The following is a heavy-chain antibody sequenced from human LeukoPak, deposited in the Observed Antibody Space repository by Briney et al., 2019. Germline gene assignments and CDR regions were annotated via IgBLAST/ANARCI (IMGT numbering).Heavy chain of an antibody. J-gene: IGHJ4*02. CDR3: ARESHSSSSDDS. CDR2: ISSSGNTM. D-gene: IGHD6-13*01. V-gene: IGHV3-11*01. CDR1: GFMFSDYY. Sequence: GGSLRLSCAASGFMFSDYYMSWILQAPGKGLEWVSYISSSGNTMNYADSVKGRFTISRDNAKSSVYLEMNSLRAEDTAVYYCARESHSSSSDDSWGQGTRVTVSS.